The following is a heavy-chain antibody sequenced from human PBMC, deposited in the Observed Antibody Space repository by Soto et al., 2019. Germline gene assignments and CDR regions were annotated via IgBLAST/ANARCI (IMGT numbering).Heavy chain of an antibody. J-gene: IGHJ4*02. V-gene: IGHV3-30-3*01. CDR2: ISYDGSNK. CDR1: GFTFSSYA. Sequence: QVQLVESGGGVVQPGRSLRLSCAASGFTFSSYAMHWVRQAPGKGLEWVAVISYDGSNKYYADSVKGRFTISRDNSKNTLYLQMNSLRAEDTAVYYCASDGYSYGEGDWGQGTLVTVSS. CDR3: ASDGYSYGEGD. D-gene: IGHD5-18*01.